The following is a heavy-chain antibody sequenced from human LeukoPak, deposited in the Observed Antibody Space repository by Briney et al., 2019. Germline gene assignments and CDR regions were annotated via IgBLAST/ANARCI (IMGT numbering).Heavy chain of an antibody. Sequence: SETLSLTCTVSAGSISSSGYYWGWIRQPPGKGLEWIGSIYYSGSTYYNPSLKSRVTISVDTSKNQFSLKLSSVTAADTAVYYCARHDLDYYDSSGYSEGWFDPWGQGTLVTVSS. CDR2: IYYSGST. D-gene: IGHD3-22*01. J-gene: IGHJ5*02. CDR1: AGSISSSGYY. V-gene: IGHV4-39*01. CDR3: ARHDLDYYDSSGYSEGWFDP.